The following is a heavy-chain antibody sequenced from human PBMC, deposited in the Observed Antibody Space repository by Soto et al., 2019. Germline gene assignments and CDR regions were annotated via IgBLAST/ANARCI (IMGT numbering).Heavy chain of an antibody. V-gene: IGHV4-4*02. CDR3: ARVEHNSGWRIFDY. D-gene: IGHD6-19*01. Sequence: QVQLQESGPGLVKPSGTLSLSCAASGDSISNDNWWSWIRQPPGKGLEWIGDIYHSGRTNYSPSLRSRVTMSVDTSKNHFSLRLESVTAADTAFYFCARVEHNSGWRIFDYWGQGSLITVSS. CDR1: GDSISNDNW. CDR2: IYHSGRT. J-gene: IGHJ4*02.